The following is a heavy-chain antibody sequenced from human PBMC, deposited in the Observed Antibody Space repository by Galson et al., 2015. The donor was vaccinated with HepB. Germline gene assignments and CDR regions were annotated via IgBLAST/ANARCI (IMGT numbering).Heavy chain of an antibody. D-gene: IGHD2-21*01. J-gene: IGHJ3*02. V-gene: IGHV3-7*03. CDR3: ASLIASPGDAFDI. CDR1: GFTFSSYW. CDR2: IKQDGSEK. Sequence: SLRLSCAASGFTFSSYWMSWVRQAPGKGLEWVANIKQDGSEKYYVDSVKGRSTISRDNAKNSLYLQMNSLRAEDTAVYYCASLIASPGDAFDIWGQGTMVTVSS.